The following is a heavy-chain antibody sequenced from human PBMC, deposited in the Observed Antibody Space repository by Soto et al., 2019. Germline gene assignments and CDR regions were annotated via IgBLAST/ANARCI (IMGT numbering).Heavy chain of an antibody. CDR1: GFTVSSNY. Sequence: GGSLTLSCAASGFTVSSNYMSWVRQAPGKGLEWVSGIYSGGSTYYADSLKGRFTISRDNSKNKLSLKMTSLRAADTAVYYCGREYYYYGMDVWGQGNTVTVSS. J-gene: IGHJ6*02. CDR2: IYSGGST. CDR3: GREYYYYGMDV. V-gene: IGHV3-53*01.